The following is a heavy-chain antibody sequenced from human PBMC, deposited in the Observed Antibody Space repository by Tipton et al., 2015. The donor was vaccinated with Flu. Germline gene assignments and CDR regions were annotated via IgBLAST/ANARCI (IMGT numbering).Heavy chain of an antibody. D-gene: IGHD1-1*01. V-gene: IGHV4-61*01. CDR3: ARDHWNDVSGYYYGMDV. CDR1: GGSVSSGSYY. J-gene: IGHJ6*02. CDR2: IYYSGST. Sequence: LRLSRTVSGGSVSSGSYYWSWIRQPPGKGLEWIGYIYYSGSTNYNPSLKSRVTISVDTSKNQFSLKLSSVTAADTAVYYCARDHWNDVSGYYYGMDVWGQGTTVTVSS.